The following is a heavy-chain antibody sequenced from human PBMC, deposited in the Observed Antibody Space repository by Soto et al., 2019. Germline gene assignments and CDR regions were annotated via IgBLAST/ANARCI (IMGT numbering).Heavy chain of an antibody. CDR1: GFTFSSYS. CDR2: ISSGRSTI. Sequence: EVQLVESGGGLVQPGGSLRLPCAASGFTFSSYSMNWVRQAPGQGLEWVSYISSGRSTIYYADSVKGRFTISRDNAKNSLYLQMNSLRDEDTAVYYCARGNCGGDCYSSPLDYWGQGTLVTVSS. V-gene: IGHV3-48*02. D-gene: IGHD2-21*02. J-gene: IGHJ4*02. CDR3: ARGNCGGDCYSSPLDY.